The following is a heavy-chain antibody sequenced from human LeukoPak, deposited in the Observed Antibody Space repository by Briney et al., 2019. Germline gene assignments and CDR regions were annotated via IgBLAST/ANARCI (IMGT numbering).Heavy chain of an antibody. V-gene: IGHV3-11*04. CDR2: ITSSGNTI. J-gene: IGHJ4*02. CDR3: ARVGYSGWNLEY. Sequence: PGGSLRLSCAASGFTFSDYYMSWIRQAPGKGLEWVSYITSSGNTIYYADSVKGRFTISRDNAKNSLYLQMNTLRAEDTAVYYCARVGYSGWNLEYWGQGTLVTVSS. D-gene: IGHD5-12*01. CDR1: GFTFSDYY.